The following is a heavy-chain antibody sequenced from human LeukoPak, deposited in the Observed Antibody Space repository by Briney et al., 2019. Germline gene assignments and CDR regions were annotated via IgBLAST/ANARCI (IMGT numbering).Heavy chain of an antibody. CDR1: GFSFSSHG. V-gene: IGHV3-23*01. D-gene: IGHD5-24*01. Sequence: GGTLRLSCAASGFSFSSHGMSWVRQAPGKGLEWVSGIIGGAGGTYYADSVKGRFAISRDNAKNSLYLQMNSLRAEDTAVYYCARGPDGYNYYYYYMDVWGKGTTVTVSS. CDR2: IIGGAGGT. CDR3: ARGPDGYNYYYYYMDV. J-gene: IGHJ6*03.